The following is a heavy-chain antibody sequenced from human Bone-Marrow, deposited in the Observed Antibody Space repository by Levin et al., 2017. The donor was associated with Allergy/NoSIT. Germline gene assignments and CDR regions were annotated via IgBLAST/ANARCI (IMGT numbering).Heavy chain of an antibody. J-gene: IGHJ3*02. D-gene: IGHD5-18*01. CDR2: IDPSDSYT. V-gene: IGHV5-10-1*01. CDR1: GYSFTSYW. CDR3: ARQDTAMENAFDI. Sequence: GESLKISCKGSGYSFTSYWISWVRQMPGKGLEWMGRIDPSDSYTNYSPSFQGHVTIPADKSISTAYLQWSSLKASDTAMYYCARQDTAMENAFDIWGQGTMVTVSS.